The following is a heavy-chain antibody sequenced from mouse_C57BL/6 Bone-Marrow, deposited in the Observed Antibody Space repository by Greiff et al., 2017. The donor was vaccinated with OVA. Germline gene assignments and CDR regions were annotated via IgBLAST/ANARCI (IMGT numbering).Heavy chain of an antibody. Sequence: QVHVKQPGAELVKPGASVKLSCKASGYTFTSYWMHWVKQRPGRGLEWIGRIDPNSGGTKYNEKFKSKATLTVDKPSSTAYMQLSSLTSEDSAVYYCARDYGSSPDYYAMDYWGQGTSVTVSS. D-gene: IGHD1-1*01. CDR1: GYTFTSYW. J-gene: IGHJ4*01. V-gene: IGHV1-72*01. CDR2: IDPNSGGT. CDR3: ARDYGSSPDYYAMDY.